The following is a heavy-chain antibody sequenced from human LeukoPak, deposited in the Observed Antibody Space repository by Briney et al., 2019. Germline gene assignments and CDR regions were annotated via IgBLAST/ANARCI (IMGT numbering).Heavy chain of an antibody. Sequence: PGGSLRLSCAASGFTFSYYSMNWVRQAPGKGLEWLSYITNNSRIIYYADSVKGRFTISRDNSKNTLYVQMNSLRAEDTAVYYCAKVTYSGSAVSDYWGQGTLVTVSS. J-gene: IGHJ4*02. CDR2: ITNNSRII. CDR1: GFTFSYYS. CDR3: AKVTYSGSAVSDY. D-gene: IGHD6-6*01. V-gene: IGHV3-48*01.